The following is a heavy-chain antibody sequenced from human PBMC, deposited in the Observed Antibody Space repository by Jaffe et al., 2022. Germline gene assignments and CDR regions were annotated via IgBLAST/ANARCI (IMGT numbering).Heavy chain of an antibody. CDR3: ARALLLWFGEPFPFDP. J-gene: IGHJ5*02. V-gene: IGHV4-59*01. D-gene: IGHD3-10*01. CDR1: GGSISSYY. CDR2: IYYSGST. Sequence: QVQLQESGPGLVKPSETLSLTCTVSGGSISSYYWSWIRQPPGKGLEWIGYIYYSGSTNYNPSLKSRVTISVDTSKNQFSLKLSSVTAADTAVYYCARALLLWFGEPFPFDPWGQGTLVTVSS.